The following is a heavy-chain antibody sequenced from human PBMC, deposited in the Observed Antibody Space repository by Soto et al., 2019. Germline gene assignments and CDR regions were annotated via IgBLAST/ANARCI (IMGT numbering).Heavy chain of an antibody. CDR1: GGTLSSYA. Sequence: PRASVKVSCKASGGTLSSYAISWVRQAPGQGLEWMGGIIPIFGTANYAQKFQGRVTITADKSTSTAYMELSSLRSEDTAVYYCARVSRFGELWSSQNSYYYYGMDVWGQGTTVTVSS. V-gene: IGHV1-69*06. CDR3: ARVSRFGELWSSQNSYYYYGMDV. CDR2: IIPIFGTA. J-gene: IGHJ6*02. D-gene: IGHD3-10*01.